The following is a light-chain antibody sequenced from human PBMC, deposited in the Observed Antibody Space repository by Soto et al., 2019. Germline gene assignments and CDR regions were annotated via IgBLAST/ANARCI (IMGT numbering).Light chain of an antibody. J-gene: IGKJ1*01. V-gene: IGKV3-15*01. CDR2: GAS. Sequence: EIVLTQSPATLSVSLGDSATLSCRASQSVSLSLAWYQMRPGQPPRLLIYGASTRATDIPARFSGSGSGTDFTLTISSLQSEDVAVYFCQQYHIWPSWTFGRGTKVELK. CDR1: QSVSLS. CDR3: QQYHIWPSWT.